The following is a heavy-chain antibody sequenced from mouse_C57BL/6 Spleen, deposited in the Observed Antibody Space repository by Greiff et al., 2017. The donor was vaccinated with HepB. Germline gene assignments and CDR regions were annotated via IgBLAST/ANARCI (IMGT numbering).Heavy chain of an antibody. V-gene: IGHV1-4*01. CDR3: ASNWDGFAD. CDR1: GYTFTRYT. D-gene: IGHD4-1*01. CDR2: INPSSGYT. Sequence: QVQLQQSGAELARPGASVKMSCKASGYTFTRYTMHWVKQRPGQGLEWIGYINPSSGYTKYNQKFKDKATLTADKSSSTAYMQLSSLTSEDSAFYYCASNWDGFADCGQGTLVTVSA. J-gene: IGHJ3*01.